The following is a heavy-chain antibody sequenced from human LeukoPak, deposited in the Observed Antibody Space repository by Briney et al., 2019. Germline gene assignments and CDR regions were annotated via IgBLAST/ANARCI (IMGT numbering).Heavy chain of an antibody. CDR2: INHSGST. Sequence: PSETLSLTCAVYGGSFSGYYWSWIRQPPGKGLEWIGEINHSGSTNYNPSLKSRVTISVDTSKNQFSLKLSSVTAADTAVYYCASAGYGSGRPSLGMDVWGQGTTVTVSS. CDR1: GGSFSGYY. V-gene: IGHV4-34*01. J-gene: IGHJ6*02. CDR3: ASAGYGSGRPSLGMDV. D-gene: IGHD3-10*01.